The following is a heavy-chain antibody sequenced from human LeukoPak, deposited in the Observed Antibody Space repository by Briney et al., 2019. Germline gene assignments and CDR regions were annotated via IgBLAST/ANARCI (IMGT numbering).Heavy chain of an antibody. J-gene: IGHJ3*02. CDR3: ARDRLSLGAFDI. CDR2: VYSRGSI. V-gene: IGHV4-39*07. Sequence: SETLSLTCTVSGGSMNTVSYYWVWIRQAPEKRLEWIGSVYSRGSIYSNPSLRSRVTISLDTSTNQFSLNLSSVTVADTALYYCARDRLSLGAFDIWGPGTTVVVSS. D-gene: IGHD3-16*01. CDR1: GGSMNTVSYY.